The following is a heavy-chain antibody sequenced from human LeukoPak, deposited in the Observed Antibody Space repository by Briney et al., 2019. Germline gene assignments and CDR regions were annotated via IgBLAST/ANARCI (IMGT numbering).Heavy chain of an antibody. CDR3: ARVEYVSGYSHVY. D-gene: IGHD3-22*01. CDR2: MNPNSGNT. Sequence: GASVKVSCKASGYTFTSYDINWVRQATGQGLEWMGWMNPNSGNTGYVQKFQGRVTMTRNIFISTAYMELSSLRSEDTAVYYCARVEYVSGYSHVYWGQGTLVTVSS. V-gene: IGHV1-8*01. J-gene: IGHJ4*02. CDR1: GYTFTSYD.